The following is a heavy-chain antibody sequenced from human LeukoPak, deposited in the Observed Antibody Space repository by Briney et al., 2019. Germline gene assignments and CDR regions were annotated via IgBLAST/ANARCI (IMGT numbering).Heavy chain of an antibody. CDR1: GFTFNTSW. J-gene: IGHJ3*02. CDR2: INVDGSYT. V-gene: IGHV3-74*01. CDR3: AREGYGPYDAFDI. Sequence: AGSLILSCAAPGFTFNTSWMHWDPQAPGKGLVWVSRINVDGSYTSYADSVKGRFTISRDNAKNKLYLQMSSLRAEDTAVYYCAREGYGPYDAFDIWGQGTMVTVSS. D-gene: IGHD5-12*01.